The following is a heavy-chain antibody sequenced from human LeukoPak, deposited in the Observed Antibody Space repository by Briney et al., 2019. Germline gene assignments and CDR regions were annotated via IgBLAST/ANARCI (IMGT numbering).Heavy chain of an antibody. CDR2: IIPIFGTA. Sequence: AASVKVSCKASGGTFSSYAISWVRQAPGQGLEWMGGIIPIFGTANYAQKFQGRVTITADKSTSTAYMELSSLRSEDTAVYYCARAGWDYGDYVELGYWGQGTLVTVSS. CDR3: ARAGWDYGDYVELGY. D-gene: IGHD4-17*01. V-gene: IGHV1-69*06. J-gene: IGHJ4*02. CDR1: GGTFSSYA.